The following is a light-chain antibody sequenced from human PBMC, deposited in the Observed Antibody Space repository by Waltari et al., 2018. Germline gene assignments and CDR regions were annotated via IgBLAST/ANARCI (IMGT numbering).Light chain of an antibody. V-gene: IGKV3D-15*01. Sequence: EKVITQSPATLSVSPGERATISCRASESINRGLAWYQQKPGQPPRLLIYGASARATGIPARFSGNGSETEFTLTISSLQSEDFALYFCQQLHSYPITFGQGTRLEIK. CDR2: GAS. CDR1: ESINRG. CDR3: QQLHSYPIT. J-gene: IGKJ5*01.